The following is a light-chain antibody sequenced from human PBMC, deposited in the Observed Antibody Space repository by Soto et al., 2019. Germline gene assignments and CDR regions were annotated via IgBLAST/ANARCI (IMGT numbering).Light chain of an antibody. V-gene: IGKV3-15*01. J-gene: IGKJ4*01. CDR1: QSISSD. Sequence: EIVMTQSPATLSVSPWERAALSCRASQSISSDLVWYQQKPGQAPRLLIYGASTRATGVPARFSGSGSGTEFTLTISSLQSEDSAVYYCQQYKKWPPFTFGGGTKVEIK. CDR2: GAS. CDR3: QQYKKWPPFT.